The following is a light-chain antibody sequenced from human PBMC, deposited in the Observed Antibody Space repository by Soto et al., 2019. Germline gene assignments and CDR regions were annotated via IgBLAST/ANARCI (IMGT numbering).Light chain of an antibody. CDR1: SSDVGAYTY. CDR3: TSYTSNSTPYV. Sequence: QCALTQPASVSGSPGQSITISCTGTSSDVGAYTYVSWYQQHPGKAPKLMIYDVSNRPSGVSNRFSGSKSGNTAFLIISGLQAEDEADYYCTSYTSNSTPYVFGGGTKVTVL. J-gene: IGLJ1*01. V-gene: IGLV2-14*01. CDR2: DVS.